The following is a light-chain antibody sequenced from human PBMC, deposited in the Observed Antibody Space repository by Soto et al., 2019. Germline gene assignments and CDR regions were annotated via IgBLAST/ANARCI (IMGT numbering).Light chain of an antibody. V-gene: IGKV3-20*01. Sequence: EIVFTQSPCTLSLSQGERAILSYRASQSVSSHLAWFQQRPGQAPRLLIYDASSRATGIPDRFSGGGSGTDFTLTISRLEPEDFAVYYCQQFSSYPLTFGGGTKVDI. CDR2: DAS. J-gene: IGKJ4*01. CDR1: QSVSSH. CDR3: QQFSSYPLT.